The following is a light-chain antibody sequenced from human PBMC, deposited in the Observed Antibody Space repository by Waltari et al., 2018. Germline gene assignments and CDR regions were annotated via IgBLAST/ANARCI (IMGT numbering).Light chain of an antibody. V-gene: IGKV3-20*01. CDR3: QKYGTLPAT. Sequence: EIVLTQSPGTLSLSPGDRAILSCRASQSVGRTLVWYQQKPGQAPRLLIHDATNRATGIPDRFSGSGSGTDFSLTISSLEPDDFAVYYCQKYGTLPATFGQGTKVEIK. CDR2: DAT. CDR1: QSVGRT. J-gene: IGKJ1*01.